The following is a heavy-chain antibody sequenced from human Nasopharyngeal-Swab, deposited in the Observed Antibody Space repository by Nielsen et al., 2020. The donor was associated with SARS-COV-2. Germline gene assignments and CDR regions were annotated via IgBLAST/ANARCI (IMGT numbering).Heavy chain of an antibody. V-gene: IGHV3-7*01. CDR1: GFTFSSYW. J-gene: IGHJ6*02. CDR3: ARDTDSGWSMDV. D-gene: IGHD6-19*01. CDR2: IKQDGSEK. Sequence: GESLKISCAASGFTFSSYWMSWVRQAPGKGLEWVANIKQDGSEKYYVDSVKGRFTISRDNAKNSLYLQMNSLRAEDTAVYYCARDTDSGWSMDVWGQGTTVTVSS.